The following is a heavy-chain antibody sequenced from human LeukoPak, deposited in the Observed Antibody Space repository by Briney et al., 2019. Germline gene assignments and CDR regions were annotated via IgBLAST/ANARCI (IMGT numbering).Heavy chain of an antibody. Sequence: GGSLRLSCAASGFTFSNAWMSWVRQAPGKGLEWVGRIKSKTDGGTTDYAAPVKGRFTISRDDSKNTLYLQMNSLKTEDTAVYYCTTPNDILTGYYNRPNYYGMDVWGQGTTVTVSS. V-gene: IGHV3-15*01. D-gene: IGHD3-9*01. CDR2: IKSKTDGGTT. CDR1: GFTFSNAW. J-gene: IGHJ6*02. CDR3: TTPNDILTGYYNRPNYYGMDV.